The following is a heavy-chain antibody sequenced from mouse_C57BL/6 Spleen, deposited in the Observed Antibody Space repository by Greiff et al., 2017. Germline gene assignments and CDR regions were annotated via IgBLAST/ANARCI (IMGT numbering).Heavy chain of an antibody. CDR2: INYDGSST. J-gene: IGHJ3*01. CDR1: GFTFSDYY. V-gene: IGHV5-16*01. Sequence: EVKLVESEGGLVQPGSSLKLSCTASGFTFSDYYMAWVRQVPEKGLEWVANINYDGSSTYYLDSLKSRFIISRDNAKNILYLQMSSLKSEDTATYYCARVEVIYYGNRGFAYWGQGTLVTVSA. D-gene: IGHD2-1*01. CDR3: ARVEVIYYGNRGFAY.